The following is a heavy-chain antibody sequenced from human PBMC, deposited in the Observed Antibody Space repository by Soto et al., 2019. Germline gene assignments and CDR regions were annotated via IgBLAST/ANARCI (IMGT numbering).Heavy chain of an antibody. J-gene: IGHJ3*02. Sequence: PGGSLRLSCAASGFTFSSYAMHWVRQAPGKGLEWVAVISYDGSNKYYADSVKGRFTISRDNSKNTLYLQMNSLRAEDTAVYYCARDQYYYDSSGFLAQQNDDFDIWGQGTMVTVSS. D-gene: IGHD3-22*01. CDR2: ISYDGSNK. CDR1: GFTFSSYA. CDR3: ARDQYYYDSSGFLAQQNDDFDI. V-gene: IGHV3-30-3*01.